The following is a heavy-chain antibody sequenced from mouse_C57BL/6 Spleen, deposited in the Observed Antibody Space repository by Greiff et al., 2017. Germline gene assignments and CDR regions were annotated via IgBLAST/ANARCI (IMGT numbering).Heavy chain of an antibody. CDR1: GYTFTSYW. Sequence: QVQLQQPGAELVRPGSSVKLSCKASGYTFTSYWMDWVKQRPGQGLEWIGNIYPSDSETHYNQKFKDKATLTVDKSSSTAYMQLSSLTSEDSAVYYCARGRVRRGGPYAMDYWGQGTSVTVSS. CDR3: ARGRVRRGGPYAMDY. V-gene: IGHV1-61*01. D-gene: IGHD2-14*01. CDR2: IYPSDSET. J-gene: IGHJ4*01.